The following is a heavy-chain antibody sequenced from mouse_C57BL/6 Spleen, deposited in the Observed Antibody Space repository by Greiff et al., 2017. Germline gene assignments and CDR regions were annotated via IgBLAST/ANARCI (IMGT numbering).Heavy chain of an antibody. CDR1: GYTFTSYW. CDR2: IDPSDSFT. CDR3: AKGSGYGAY. D-gene: IGHD3-2*02. V-gene: IGHV1-50*01. J-gene: IGHJ3*01. Sequence: VQLQQPGAELVKPGASVKLSCKASGYTFTSYWMQWVKQRPGQGLEWIGEIDPSDSFTNYNQKLKGKATLTVDTASSTAYMQLSSLTSEDSAVYYCAKGSGYGAYWGQGTLVTVSA.